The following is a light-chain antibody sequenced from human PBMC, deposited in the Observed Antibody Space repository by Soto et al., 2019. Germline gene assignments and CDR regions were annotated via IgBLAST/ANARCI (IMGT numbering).Light chain of an antibody. Sequence: EIVITHSPATLSFSPVERATLSCRASQSVSSNLAWYQQKPGQAPRLLIYGASTRATGIPARFSGSGSGTEFTLTISSLQSEDFAVYYCQQYNNWPPVTFGQGTKVDIK. CDR3: QQYNNWPPVT. V-gene: IGKV3-15*01. CDR1: QSVSSN. J-gene: IGKJ1*01. CDR2: GAS.